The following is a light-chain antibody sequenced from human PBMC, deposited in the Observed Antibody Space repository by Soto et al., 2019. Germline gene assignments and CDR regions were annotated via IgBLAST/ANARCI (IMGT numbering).Light chain of an antibody. CDR2: EVS. CDR3: SSYTSSSTKNVV. Sequence: QSALTQPASVSGSPGQSITISCTGTSSDVGGYNYVSWYQQHPGKAPKLMIYEVSNRPSGVSNRFSGSKSGNTASLTISGLQAEDKADYYCSSYTSSSTKNVVFGGGTKVTVL. V-gene: IGLV2-14*01. J-gene: IGLJ2*01. CDR1: SSDVGGYNY.